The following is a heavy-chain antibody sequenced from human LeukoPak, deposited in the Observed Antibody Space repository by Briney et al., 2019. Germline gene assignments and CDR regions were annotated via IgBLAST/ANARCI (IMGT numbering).Heavy chain of an antibody. Sequence: GGSLRVSCAASGYTFSSYGMSWVRQAPGKGLEWVANIKQDGSGTYYVESVKGRVTISTDKATNTLYLQMNSLRAEDTSVYYCARGRTGSSIYYYMDVWGKGTTVTVSS. D-gene: IGHD6-6*01. J-gene: IGHJ6*03. CDR3: ARGRTGSSIYYYMDV. CDR1: GYTFSSYG. V-gene: IGHV3-7*01. CDR2: IKQDGSGT.